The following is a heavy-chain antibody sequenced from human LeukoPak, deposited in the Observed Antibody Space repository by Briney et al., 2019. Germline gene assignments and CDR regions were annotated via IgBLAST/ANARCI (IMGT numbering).Heavy chain of an antibody. CDR2: ISAYNGNT. CDR1: VYTFPSYG. V-gene: IGHV1-18*01. J-gene: IGHJ5*02. D-gene: IGHD1-26*01. Sequence: ASVTVSCKASVYTFPSYGISWVRPAPAQGLEWMGLISAYNGNTHYAQKLQGRVTMTTDTSTSTAYMERRSLRSDDTAVYYCARVVGATAGGYNWFDPWGQGTLVTVSS. CDR3: ARVVGATAGGYNWFDP.